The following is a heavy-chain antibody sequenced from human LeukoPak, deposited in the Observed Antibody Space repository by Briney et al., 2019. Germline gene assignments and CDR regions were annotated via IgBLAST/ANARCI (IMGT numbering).Heavy chain of an antibody. V-gene: IGHV4-39*01. Sequence: SETLSLTCTVSGGSISSSSYYWGWIRQPPGKGLEWIGSVYYSGSTYYNPSLKSRVTISVDTSKNQFSLKLSSVTAADTAVYYCARSTTVTTGTDWFDPWGQGTLVTVSS. CDR3: ARSTTVTTGTDWFDP. J-gene: IGHJ5*02. D-gene: IGHD4-17*01. CDR2: VYYSGST. CDR1: GGSISSSSYY.